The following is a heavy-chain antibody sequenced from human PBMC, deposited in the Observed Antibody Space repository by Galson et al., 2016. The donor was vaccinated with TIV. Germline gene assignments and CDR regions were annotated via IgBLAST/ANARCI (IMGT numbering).Heavy chain of an antibody. J-gene: IGHJ4*02. D-gene: IGHD2-21*02. V-gene: IGHV4-59*12. CDR2: VSDSGRT. CDR1: GGSLSDYY. Sequence: SETLSLTCSVSGGSLSDYYWNWIRQPPGKGLEWIGYVSDSGRTHYNPSLQSRITLSLDTSKIPFSLRLTSMTPADPAVYYCARSGFNSDWYFFPDSWGQGTLVTVSS. CDR3: ARSGFNSDWYFFPDS.